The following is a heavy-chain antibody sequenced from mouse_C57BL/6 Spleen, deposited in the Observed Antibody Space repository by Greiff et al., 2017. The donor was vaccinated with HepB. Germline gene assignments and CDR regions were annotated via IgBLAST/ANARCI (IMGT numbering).Heavy chain of an antibody. Sequence: EVQLQESGPGLVKPSQSLSLTCSVSGYSITSGYYWNWIRQFPGNKLEWMGYISYDGSNNYNPSLKNRISITRDTSKNQFFLKLNSVTTEDTATYSCAKEWGDYYAMDYWGQGTSVTVSS. CDR2: ISYDGSN. CDR1: GYSITSGYY. J-gene: IGHJ4*01. CDR3: AKEWGDYYAMDY. V-gene: IGHV3-6*01.